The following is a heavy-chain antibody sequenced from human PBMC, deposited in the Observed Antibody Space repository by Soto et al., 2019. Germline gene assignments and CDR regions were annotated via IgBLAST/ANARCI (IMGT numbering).Heavy chain of an antibody. CDR1: GFTFSRYG. D-gene: IGHD2-2*01. CDR3: ARDPSEGRVGNWFES. CDR2: ISSSTSYV. J-gene: IGHJ5*01. V-gene: IGHV3-21*06. Sequence: GSLRLSCAASGFTFSRYGVNWLRQAPGKGLEWVASISSSTSYVYYADSVKGRFSTSRDNAKNILYLEMYALRTEDTAVYYCARDPSEGRVGNWFESWGQGTLVTVSS.